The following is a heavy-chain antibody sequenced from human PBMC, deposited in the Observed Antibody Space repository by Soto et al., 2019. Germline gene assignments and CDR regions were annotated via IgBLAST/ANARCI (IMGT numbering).Heavy chain of an antibody. V-gene: IGHV3-23*01. CDR2: ITGSGGST. CDR1: GFTFSSYA. Sequence: EVQLLESGGGLVQPGGSLRLSCAASGFTFSSYAMSWVRLAPGKGLQWVSVITGSGGSTSYADSVKGRFTISRGNSKNTLLLQMTSLRAEDTAVYYCAEGGRSADMVSWFDYWGQGTLVTVSS. CDR3: AEGGRSADMVSWFDY. D-gene: IGHD5-18*01. J-gene: IGHJ4*02.